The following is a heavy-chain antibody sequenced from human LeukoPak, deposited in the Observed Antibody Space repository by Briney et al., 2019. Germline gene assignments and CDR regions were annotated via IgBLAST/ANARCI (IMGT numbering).Heavy chain of an antibody. CDR2: ISAYNGNT. D-gene: IGHD4-23*01. Sequence: ASVKVSCKASGYTFTSYGISWVRQAPGQGLEWMGRISAYNGNTNYAQKLQGRVTMTTDTSTSTAYMELRSLRSDDTAVYYCARAEDYGGRLGWYFDLWGRGTLVTVSS. CDR1: GYTFTSYG. CDR3: ARAEDYGGRLGWYFDL. J-gene: IGHJ2*01. V-gene: IGHV1-18*01.